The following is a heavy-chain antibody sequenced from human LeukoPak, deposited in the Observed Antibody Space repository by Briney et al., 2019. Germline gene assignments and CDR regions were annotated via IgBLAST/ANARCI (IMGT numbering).Heavy chain of an antibody. CDR2: IKTKADGGTT. D-gene: IGHD3-10*01. Sequence: GGSLRLSCAASGLSFKNAWMTWVRQAPGKGLEWVGHIKTKADGGTTDYAAPVKGRFTISRDDSENTLFLQMNSLRAEDTAVYYCAKYGSGSYYSPLDAFDIWGQGTMVTVSS. J-gene: IGHJ3*02. CDR1: GLSFKNAW. V-gene: IGHV3-15*01. CDR3: AKYGSGSYYSPLDAFDI.